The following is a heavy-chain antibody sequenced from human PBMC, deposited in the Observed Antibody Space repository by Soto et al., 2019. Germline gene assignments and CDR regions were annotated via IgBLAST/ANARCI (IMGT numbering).Heavy chain of an antibody. Sequence: GGSLRLSCAASGFTFSSYAMHWVRQAPGKGLEWVAVISYDGSNKYYADSVKGQFTISRDNSKNTLYLQMNSLRAEDTAVYYCALPGDSSGYYSYYFDYWGQGTLVTVSS. CDR1: GFTFSSYA. D-gene: IGHD3-22*01. CDR2: ISYDGSNK. J-gene: IGHJ4*02. V-gene: IGHV3-30*04. CDR3: ALPGDSSGYYSYYFDY.